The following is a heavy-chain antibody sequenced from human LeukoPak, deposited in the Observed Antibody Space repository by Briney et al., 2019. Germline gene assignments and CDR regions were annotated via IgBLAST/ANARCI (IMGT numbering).Heavy chain of an antibody. D-gene: IGHD3-3*01. J-gene: IGHJ4*02. CDR2: IRSNGGST. CDR1: GFTFSSYA. V-gene: IGHV3-64*01. Sequence: GGSLRLSCAASGFTFSSYAMHWVRQAPGKGLEYVSAIRSNGGSTYYANSVKGRFTISRDNSKNTLYLQMGSLRAEDMAVYYCARDRDYDFWSGYSKDYWGQGTLVTVSS. CDR3: ARDRDYDFWSGYSKDY.